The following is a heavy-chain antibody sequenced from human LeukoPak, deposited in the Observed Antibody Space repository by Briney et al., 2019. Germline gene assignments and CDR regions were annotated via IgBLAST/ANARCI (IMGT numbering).Heavy chain of an antibody. D-gene: IGHD3-10*01. Sequence: PGGSLRLSCAASGFTFSSYWMSWVRQAPGKGLEWVANIKQDGSEKYYVDSVKGRFTISRDNAKNSLYLQMNSLRAEDTAVNYCARDPYGSGSYSRFDPWGQGTLVTVSS. J-gene: IGHJ5*02. CDR3: ARDPYGSGSYSRFDP. V-gene: IGHV3-7*01. CDR2: IKQDGSEK. CDR1: GFTFSSYW.